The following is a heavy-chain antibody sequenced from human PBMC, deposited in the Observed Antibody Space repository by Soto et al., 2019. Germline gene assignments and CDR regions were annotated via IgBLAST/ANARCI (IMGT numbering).Heavy chain of an antibody. J-gene: IGHJ4*02. D-gene: IGHD3-9*01. CDR3: AKERTGFYLEH. CDR1: GFTFSDFA. V-gene: IGHV3-30*18. CDR2: ISYDGSVS. Sequence: GGSLRLSCAASGFTFSDFAMHWVRQAPGKGLEWVAFISYDGSVSYYADSVKGRFTISRDYSKNTLYLQMNSLTPEDTAVFYCAKERTGFYLEHWGQGTLVTVSS.